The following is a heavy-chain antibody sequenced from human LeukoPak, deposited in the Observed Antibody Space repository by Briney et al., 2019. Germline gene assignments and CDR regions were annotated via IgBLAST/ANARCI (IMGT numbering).Heavy chain of an antibody. V-gene: IGHV3-13*01. CDR1: GFTFSSYD. CDR3: ARDSTYYYDSGSSGPHYFGY. CDR2: IGTAGDT. J-gene: IGHJ4*02. D-gene: IGHD3-10*01. Sequence: GGSLRLSCAASGFTFSSYDMHWVRQTTGKGLEWVSAIGTAGDTYYPGSVKGRFTISRDNSKNTLYLQLNSLRAEDTAVYYCARDSTYYYDSGSSGPHYFGYWGQGTLVTVSS.